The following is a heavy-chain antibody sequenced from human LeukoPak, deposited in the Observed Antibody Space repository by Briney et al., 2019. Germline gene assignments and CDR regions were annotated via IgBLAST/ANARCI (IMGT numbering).Heavy chain of an antibody. D-gene: IGHD5-24*01. Sequence: ASVKVSCKASGYTFTKYYMHWVRQAPGKGLEWMGIITASGGSTTYAQKFQGRVTMTRDTSTSTVYMKMSSLRSEDTAVYYCARGMGDGYTGVRGEFDSWGQGTLVTVSS. J-gene: IGHJ4*02. CDR1: GYTFTKYY. CDR2: ITASGGST. CDR3: ARGMGDGYTGVRGEFDS. V-gene: IGHV1-46*01.